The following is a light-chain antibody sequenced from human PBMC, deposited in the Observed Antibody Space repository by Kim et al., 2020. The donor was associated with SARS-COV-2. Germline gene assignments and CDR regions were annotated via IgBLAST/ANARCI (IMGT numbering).Light chain of an antibody. V-gene: IGLV3-19*01. Sequence: ALGQTVRITCQGDSLRSYYASWYQQKPGQAPLLVIYCKNNRPSWSPARFSGSSSGNTAALTITGAQAEDDADDYCNSPHSSANHGVFGGGTQLTVL. J-gene: IGLJ2*01. CDR3: NSPHSSANHGV. CDR2: CKN. CDR1: SLRSYY.